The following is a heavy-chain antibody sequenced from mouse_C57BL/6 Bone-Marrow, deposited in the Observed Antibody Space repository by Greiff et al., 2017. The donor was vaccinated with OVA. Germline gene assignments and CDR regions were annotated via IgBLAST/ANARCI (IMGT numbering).Heavy chain of an antibody. D-gene: IGHD1-1*01. Sequence: VQLQQSGAELVKPGASVKLSCTASGFNIKDYYMHWVKQRTEQGLEWIGRIDPEDGETKYAPKFQGKATITADTSSNTAYLQLSSLTSEDTAVYYCAYSSVYYYGSSYPYAMDYWGQGTSVTVSS. CDR1: GFNIKDYY. J-gene: IGHJ4*01. CDR3: AYSSVYYYGSSYPYAMDY. CDR2: IDPEDGET. V-gene: IGHV14-2*01.